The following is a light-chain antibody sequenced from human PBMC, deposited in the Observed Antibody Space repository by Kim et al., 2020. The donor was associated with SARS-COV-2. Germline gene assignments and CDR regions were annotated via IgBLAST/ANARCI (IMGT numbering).Light chain of an antibody. J-gene: IGKJ1*01. CDR3: QQYNSWPLT. CDR1: QRVTSN. CDR2: DAS. V-gene: IGKV3-15*01. Sequence: EIVMTQSPATLSVSPGERATLSCRASQRVTSNLGWYQQKPGQAPRLLIYDASNRATGIPARFSGSGSGTEFTLTINSLQSEDFAVYYCQQYNSWPLTFGQGTKVDIK.